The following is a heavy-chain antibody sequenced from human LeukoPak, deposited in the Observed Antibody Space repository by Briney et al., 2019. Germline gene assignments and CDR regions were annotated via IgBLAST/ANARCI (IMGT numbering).Heavy chain of an antibody. Sequence: GGSLRLSCAASGFTFSSYWMSWVRQAPGKGLEWVANIKQDGSEKYYVDSVKGRFAISRDNAKNSLYLQMNSLRAEDTAVYYCASLGVITTNDYWGQGTLVTVSS. V-gene: IGHV3-7*01. CDR2: IKQDGSEK. CDR3: ASLGVITTNDY. J-gene: IGHJ4*02. CDR1: GFTFSSYW. D-gene: IGHD3-22*01.